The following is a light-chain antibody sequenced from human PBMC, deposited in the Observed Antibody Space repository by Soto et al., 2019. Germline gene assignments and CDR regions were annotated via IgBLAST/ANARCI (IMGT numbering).Light chain of an antibody. V-gene: IGKV3-11*01. CDR2: GAF. J-gene: IGKJ5*01. CDR1: PSVTNY. Sequence: EIGLTQPPSTLALSPGERATLSCRASPSVTNYLAWYQQKPGQPPRLLIYGAFNRAAGIPARFSGSGSGTDFTLTISSLEPEDSAGYYCQQRNSWPPVTFGQGTRLEIK. CDR3: QQRNSWPPVT.